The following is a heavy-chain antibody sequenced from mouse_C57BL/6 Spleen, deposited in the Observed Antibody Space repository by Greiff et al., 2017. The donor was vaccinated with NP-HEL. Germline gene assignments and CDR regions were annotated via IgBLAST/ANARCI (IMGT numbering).Heavy chain of an antibody. CDR1: GYTFTSYW. D-gene: IGHD1-1*02. J-gene: IGHJ2*01. CDR2: IDPSDSET. CDR3: ARVMVGVHYFGD. V-gene: IGHV1-52*01. Sequence: QVQLQQPGAELVRPGSSVKLSCKASGYTFTSYWMHWVKQRPIQGLEWIGNIDPSDSETHYNQKFKDKATLTVDKSSSTAYMQLSSLTSEDSAVDYCARVMVGVHYFGDWGQGATLTVSS.